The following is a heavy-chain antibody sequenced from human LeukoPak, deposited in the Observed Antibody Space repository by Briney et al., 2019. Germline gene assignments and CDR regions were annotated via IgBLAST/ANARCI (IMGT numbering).Heavy chain of an antibody. V-gene: IGHV5-51*01. J-gene: IGHJ3*02. D-gene: IGHD4-17*01. CDR2: IYPGDSDT. Sequence: GESLKISCKGSGYSFTSYWIGWVRQMPGKGLEWMGIIYPGDSDTGYSPSFQGQVTISADKSISTAYLQWSSLKASDTAMYYCARRVPDYGDSWGAFDIWGQGTMVTVSS. CDR1: GYSFTSYW. CDR3: ARRVPDYGDSWGAFDI.